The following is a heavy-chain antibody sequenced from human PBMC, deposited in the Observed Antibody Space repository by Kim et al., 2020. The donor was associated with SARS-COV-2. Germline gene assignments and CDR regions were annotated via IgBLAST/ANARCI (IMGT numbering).Heavy chain of an antibody. CDR3: ARALVGCSGGSCYFRMDV. D-gene: IGHD2-15*01. Sequence: ASVKVSCKASGYTFTSYYMHWVRQAPGQGLEWMGIINPSGGSTSYAQKFQGRVTMTRDTSTSTVYMELSSLRSEDTAVYYCARALVGCSGGSCYFRMDVWGQGTTVTVSS. V-gene: IGHV1-46*01. CDR2: INPSGGST. CDR1: GYTFTSYY. J-gene: IGHJ6*02.